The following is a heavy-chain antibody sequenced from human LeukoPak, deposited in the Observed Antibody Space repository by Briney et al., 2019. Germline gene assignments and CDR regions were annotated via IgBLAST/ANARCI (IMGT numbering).Heavy chain of an antibody. CDR2: IYHSGST. J-gene: IGHJ3*02. D-gene: IGHD4-17*01. CDR3: ASGELGDQYPSAFDI. CDR1: GGSISSGGYY. V-gene: IGHV4-30-2*01. Sequence: SETLSLTCTVSGGSISSGGYYWSWIRQPPGKGLEWIGYIYHSGSTYYNPSLKSRVTISVDRSKNQFSLKPSSVTAADAAVYYCASGELGDQYPSAFDIWGQGTMVTVSS.